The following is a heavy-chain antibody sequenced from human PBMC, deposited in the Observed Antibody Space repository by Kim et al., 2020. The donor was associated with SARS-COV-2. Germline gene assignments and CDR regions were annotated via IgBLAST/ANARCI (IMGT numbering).Heavy chain of an antibody. V-gene: IGHV3-7*03. Sequence: GGSLRLSCAASEFTFDTYWMSWVRQAPGKGLEWVANIKQDAYETYYVDSVKGRFTISRDNAKNLLYLQMNSLRAEDTAVYYCARGVAVAPHYYYHYGMDVWGQGPTVTVSS. D-gene: IGHD6-19*01. J-gene: IGHJ6*02. CDR2: IKQDAYET. CDR3: ARGVAVAPHYYYHYGMDV. CDR1: EFTFDTYW.